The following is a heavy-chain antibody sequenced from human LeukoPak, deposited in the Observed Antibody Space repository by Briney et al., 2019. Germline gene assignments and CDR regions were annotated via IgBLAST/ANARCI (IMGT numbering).Heavy chain of an antibody. J-gene: IGHJ6*02. CDR1: GYTFTSYD. CDR2: MNPNSGNT. D-gene: IGHD2-2*01. Sequence: ASVKASCKASGYTFTSYDINWVRQATGQGLEWMGWMNPNSGNTGYAQKFQGRVTITADKSTSTAYMELSSLRSEDTAVYYCARGQPVVPAASLRVYYYYGMDVWGQGTTVTVSS. V-gene: IGHV1-8*01. CDR3: ARGQPVVPAASLRVYYYYGMDV.